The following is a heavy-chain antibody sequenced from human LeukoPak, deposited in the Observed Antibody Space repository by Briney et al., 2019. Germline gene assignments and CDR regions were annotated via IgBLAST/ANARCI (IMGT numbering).Heavy chain of an antibody. Sequence: ASVKVSCKASGYTFTSYDINWVRQATGQGLEWMGWMNPNSGNTGYAQKFQGRVTMTRNTSISTAYMELSSLRSEDTAVYYCARAGYYGSGSYSLHFDYWGQGTLVTVSS. CDR1: GYTFTSYD. CDR2: MNPNSGNT. CDR3: ARAGYYGSGSYSLHFDY. D-gene: IGHD3-10*01. V-gene: IGHV1-8*01. J-gene: IGHJ4*02.